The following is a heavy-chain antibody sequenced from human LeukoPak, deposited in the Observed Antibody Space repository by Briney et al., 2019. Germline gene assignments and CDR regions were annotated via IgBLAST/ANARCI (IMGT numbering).Heavy chain of an antibody. V-gene: IGHV1-69*13. Sequence: SVKVSCKASGGTFSSYAISWVRQAPGQGLEWMGGIIPIFGTANYAQKFQGRVTITADESTSTAYMELSSLRSEDTAVYYCATRTIFGVVTAYYFDYWGQGTLVTVSS. CDR3: ATRTIFGVVTAYYFDY. CDR1: GGTFSSYA. CDR2: IIPIFGTA. D-gene: IGHD3-3*01. J-gene: IGHJ4*02.